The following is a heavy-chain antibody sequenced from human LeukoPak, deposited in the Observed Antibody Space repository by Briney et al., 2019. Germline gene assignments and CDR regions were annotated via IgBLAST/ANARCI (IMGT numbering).Heavy chain of an antibody. CDR1: GGTFSSYA. V-gene: IGHV1-69*13. CDR2: IIPIFGTA. CDR3: ARGQMYCGGDCLDY. D-gene: IGHD2-21*02. Sequence: SVKVSCKASGGTFSSYAISWVRQAPGQGLEWMGGIIPIFGTANYAQKFQGRVTITADESTSTAYMELSSLRSEDTAVYYCARGQMYCGGDCLDYWGQGTLVTVSS. J-gene: IGHJ4*02.